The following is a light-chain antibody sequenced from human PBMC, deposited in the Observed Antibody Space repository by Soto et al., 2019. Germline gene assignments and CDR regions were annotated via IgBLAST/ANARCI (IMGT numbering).Light chain of an antibody. V-gene: IGKV3-15*01. CDR1: QSVGSN. CDR2: GAS. Sequence: EILMTQSPATLSVSPGERATLSCRASQSVGSNLAWFQQKAGQSPRLLIFGASTRATGIPARFGGSGSATEFTLTISSLQSEDFAVYYCQQYSQWPLTFGGGTKVDIK. J-gene: IGKJ4*01. CDR3: QQYSQWPLT.